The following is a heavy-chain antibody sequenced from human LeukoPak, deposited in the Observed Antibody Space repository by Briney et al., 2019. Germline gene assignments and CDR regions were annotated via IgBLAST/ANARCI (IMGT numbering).Heavy chain of an antibody. J-gene: IGHJ4*02. V-gene: IGHV3-33*01. CDR1: GFTFGSYG. CDR2: IWYDGSNK. D-gene: IGHD4-17*01. CDR3: AREGGITVTALKYFDY. Sequence: GGSLRLSCAASGFTFGSYGMHWVRQAPGKGLEWVAVIWYDGSNKYYADSVKGRFTISRDNSKNTLYLQMNSLRAEDTAVYYCAREGGITVTALKYFDYWGQGTLVTVSS.